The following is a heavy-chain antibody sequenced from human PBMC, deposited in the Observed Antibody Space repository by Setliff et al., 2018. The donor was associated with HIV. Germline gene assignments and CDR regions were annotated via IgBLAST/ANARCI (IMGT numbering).Heavy chain of an antibody. CDR1: GFSFSSYG. Sequence: PGGSLRLSCAASGFSFSSYGMHWVRQAPGKGLEWVAVIWYDGSNKSYGDSVKGRFTISRDNSKNTLYLQMNSLRAEDTAVYYCATFYSGYDLDAFDIWGQGTMVTVS. CDR3: ATFYSGYDLDAFDI. J-gene: IGHJ3*02. V-gene: IGHV3-33*01. CDR2: IWYDGSNK. D-gene: IGHD5-12*01.